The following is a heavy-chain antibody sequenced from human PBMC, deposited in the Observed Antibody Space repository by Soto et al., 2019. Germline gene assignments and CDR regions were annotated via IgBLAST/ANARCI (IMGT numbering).Heavy chain of an antibody. J-gene: IGHJ4*02. V-gene: IGHV4-28*01. CDR2: IYYSGTT. CDR3: ARREIQGPIDY. Sequence: ETPSPTLPVSCFSLSKSKLGGWIRQPPGKGLEWIGYIYYSGTTYYNPSLKSRVTMSVDTSKNQFSLKLTSVTAVDTAVYYCARREIQGPIDYWGQGTLVTVSS. CDR1: CFSLSKSKL. D-gene: IGHD1-26*01.